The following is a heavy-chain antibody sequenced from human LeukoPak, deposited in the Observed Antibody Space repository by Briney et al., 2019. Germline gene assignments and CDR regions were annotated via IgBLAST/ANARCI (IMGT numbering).Heavy chain of an antibody. CDR2: INPILGIA. Sequence: ASVKVSCKASGGTFSSYAISWVRQAPGQGLEWMGRINPILGIANYAQKFQGRVTITADKSTSTAYMELSSLRSEDTAVYYCAVERGYDTRGYLDYWGQGTLVTVSS. CDR3: AVERGYDTRGYLDY. V-gene: IGHV1-69*04. D-gene: IGHD3-22*01. J-gene: IGHJ4*02. CDR1: GGTFSSYA.